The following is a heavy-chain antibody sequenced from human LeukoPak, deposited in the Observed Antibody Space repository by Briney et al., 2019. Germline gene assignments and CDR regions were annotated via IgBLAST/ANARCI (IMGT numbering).Heavy chain of an antibody. D-gene: IGHD1-14*01. CDR3: ARDNPSSGMDV. Sequence: GGSLRLSCAPSGLTLSNYGIRWLRQAPRKGLEWVAVIWYDGSNKYYADSVKGRFTISRDNSKNKLYLQMNSLRAEHTAVYYCARDNPSSGMDVWGQGTTVTVSS. CDR2: IWYDGSNK. J-gene: IGHJ6*02. CDR1: GLTLSNYG. V-gene: IGHV3-33*01.